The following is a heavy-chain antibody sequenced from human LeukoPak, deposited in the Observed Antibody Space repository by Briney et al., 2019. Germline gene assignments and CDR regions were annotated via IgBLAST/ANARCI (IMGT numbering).Heavy chain of an antibody. CDR2: IYHSGRA. CDR1: GGSFSGYY. CDR3: ASSDGLPPRSDSSYDVFDY. Sequence: SETLSLTCAVYGGSFSGYYWSWIRQPPGKGLEWIGEIYHSGRANYNPSLKSRVTISLDKSKNQFSLNLSSVTAADTALYYCASSDGLPPRSDSSYDVFDYWGQGTLVTVSS. D-gene: IGHD5-12*01. J-gene: IGHJ4*02. V-gene: IGHV4-34*01.